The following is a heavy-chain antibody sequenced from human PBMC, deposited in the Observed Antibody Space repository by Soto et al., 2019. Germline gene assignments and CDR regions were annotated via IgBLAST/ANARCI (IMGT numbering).Heavy chain of an antibody. Sequence: EVQLLESGGGLVQPGGSVRLSCATSGFTFKQFGLSWVRQVPGKGLEWVSTMSGSGGNTFYADSVKGRFTISRDNSRTTLYLDMNSLRAEDTAIYYCAKLPLLGLHYFDSWGQGTQVTVSA. J-gene: IGHJ4*02. V-gene: IGHV3-23*01. CDR1: GFTFKQFG. D-gene: IGHD1-26*01. CDR3: AKLPLLGLHYFDS. CDR2: MSGSGGNT.